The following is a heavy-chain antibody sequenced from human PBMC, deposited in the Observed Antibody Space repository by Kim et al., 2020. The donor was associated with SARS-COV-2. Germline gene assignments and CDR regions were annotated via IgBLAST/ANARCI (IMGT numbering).Heavy chain of an antibody. D-gene: IGHD3-10*01. Sequence: SQTLSLTCAISGDSVSSNSAAWNWIRQSPSRGLEWLGRTYYRSKWYNDYAVSVKSRITINPDTSKNQFSLQLNSVTPEDTAVYYCARDRNTMVRGVIKRLYHYYGMDVWGQGTTVTVSS. V-gene: IGHV6-1*01. CDR2: TYYRSKWYN. CDR3: ARDRNTMVRGVIKRLYHYYGMDV. CDR1: GDSVSSNSAA. J-gene: IGHJ6*02.